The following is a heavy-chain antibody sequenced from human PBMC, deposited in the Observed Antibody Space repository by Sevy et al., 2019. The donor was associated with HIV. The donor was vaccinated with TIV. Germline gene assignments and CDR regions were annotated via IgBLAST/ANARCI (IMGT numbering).Heavy chain of an antibody. D-gene: IGHD2-2*01. Sequence: GGSLRLSCAASGFTFSSYAMSWVRQAPGKGLEWVSTIGGRSEVTYYTDSVKGRFTISRDNSKNTLSLQMNSLRAEDTALYYCAKYALNSRSWIDPWGQGTLVTVSS. J-gene: IGHJ5*02. CDR3: AKYALNSRSWIDP. CDR1: GFTFSSYA. V-gene: IGHV3-23*01. CDR2: IGGRSEVT.